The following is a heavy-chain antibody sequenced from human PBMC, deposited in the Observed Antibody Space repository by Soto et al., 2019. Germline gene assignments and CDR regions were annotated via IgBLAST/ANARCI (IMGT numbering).Heavy chain of an antibody. CDR1: GFTLSSYA. J-gene: IGHJ4*02. CDR2: ISGSGVST. CDR3: AKGRERGYSYGPIDY. Sequence: GSVRLWCAASGFTLSSYAMSWVRQTPGKGLDWVSAISGSGVSTYYADSVKGRFTISRDNSKNTLYLQMNSLRAEDTAVYYCAKGRERGYSYGPIDYWGQGTLVTVSS. V-gene: IGHV3-23*01. D-gene: IGHD5-18*01.